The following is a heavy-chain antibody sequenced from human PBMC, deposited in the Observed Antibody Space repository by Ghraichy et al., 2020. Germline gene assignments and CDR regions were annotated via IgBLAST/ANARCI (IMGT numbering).Heavy chain of an antibody. V-gene: IGHV4-59*01. J-gene: IGHJ5*02. CDR1: GGSISSYY. Sequence: SETLSLTCTVSGGSISSYYWSWIRQPPGKGLEWIGYIYYSGSTNYNPSLKSRVTISVDTSKNQFSLKLSSVTAADTAVYYCARDRGYYGSGPYGGFDPWGQGTLVTVSS. D-gene: IGHD3-10*01. CDR3: ARDRGYYGSGPYGGFDP. CDR2: IYYSGST.